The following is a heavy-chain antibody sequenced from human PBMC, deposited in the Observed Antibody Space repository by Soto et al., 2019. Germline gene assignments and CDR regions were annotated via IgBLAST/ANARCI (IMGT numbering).Heavy chain of an antibody. V-gene: IGHV3-23*01. CDR2: ISGSGGST. CDR1: GVTLSTYA. J-gene: IGHJ4*02. CDR3: AKGLNNSSAAGDY. D-gene: IGHD6-13*01. Sequence: AGGALRPPCGGSGVTLSTYAISLGRPAPGKGLEWVSAISGSGGSTYYADSVKGRFTISRDNSKNTLYLQMNSLRAEDTAVYYWAKGLNNSSAAGDYWGQGTLVTVSS.